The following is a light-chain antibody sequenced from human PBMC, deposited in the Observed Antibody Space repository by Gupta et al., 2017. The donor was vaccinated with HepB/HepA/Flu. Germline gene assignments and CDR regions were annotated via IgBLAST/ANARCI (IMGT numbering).Light chain of an antibody. Sequence: QSALTQPPSASGSPGQSVTISCTGTSSDIGAYDYVSWYQQHPGKAPKLMIYEVSKRPSGVPDRFSGSKSGNTASLTVSGLQAEDEAYYYCSSYAGADRVIFGGGTKLTVL. V-gene: IGLV2-8*01. CDR3: SSYAGADRVI. CDR1: SSDIGAYDY. CDR2: EVS. J-gene: IGLJ2*01.